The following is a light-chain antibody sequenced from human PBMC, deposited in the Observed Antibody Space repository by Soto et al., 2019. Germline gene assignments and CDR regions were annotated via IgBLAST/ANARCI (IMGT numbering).Light chain of an antibody. CDR2: DVS. CDR3: SLYSMSTAPWV. Sequence: QSALTQPASVSGSPGQSITISCTGTSSDVGGYNFVSWYQRHPGKAPKLMIYDVSNRPSGVSNRFSGSKSGNTASLTISGVPAEEEDGYYCSLYSMSTAPWVFGGGTKVTVL. J-gene: IGLJ2*01. CDR1: SSDVGGYNF. V-gene: IGLV2-14*01.